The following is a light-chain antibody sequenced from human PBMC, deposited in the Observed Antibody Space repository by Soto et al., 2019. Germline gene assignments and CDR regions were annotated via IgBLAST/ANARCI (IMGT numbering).Light chain of an antibody. Sequence: EIVLTQSPGTLSLSPGERATLSCRASQSVTSGSLAWYQHKPGQAPRLLIYGASTRATGIPARFSGSGSGTEFTLTINSLQSEDSAVYYCQQHNQWPITFGQGTRLEI. V-gene: IGKV3-15*01. J-gene: IGKJ5*01. CDR2: GAS. CDR3: QQHNQWPIT. CDR1: QSVTSG.